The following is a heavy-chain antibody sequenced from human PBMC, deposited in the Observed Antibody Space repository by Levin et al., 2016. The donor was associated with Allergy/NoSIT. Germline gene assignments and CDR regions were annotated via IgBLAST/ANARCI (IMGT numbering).Heavy chain of an antibody. V-gene: IGHV1-18*01. J-gene: IGHJ6*02. Sequence: WVRQAPGQGLEWMGWISAYNGNTNYAQKLQGRVTMTTGTSTSTAYMELRSLRSDDTAVYYCARPQGERRVYYYYGMDVWGQGTTVTVSS. D-gene: IGHD1-1*01. CDR2: ISAYNGNT. CDR3: ARPQGERRVYYYYGMDV.